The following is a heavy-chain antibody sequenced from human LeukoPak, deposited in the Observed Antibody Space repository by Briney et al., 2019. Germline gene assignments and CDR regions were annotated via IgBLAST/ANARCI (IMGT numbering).Heavy chain of an antibody. J-gene: IGHJ3*02. Sequence: SVKVSCKASGGTFSSYAISWVRQAPGQGLEWMGRIIPIFGTVNYAQKFQGRVTITTDESTSTAYMELSSLRSEDTAVYYCATPRSLAKIPYDAFDIWGQGTMVTVSS. V-gene: IGHV1-69*05. CDR3: ATPRSLAKIPYDAFDI. D-gene: IGHD5-12*01. CDR1: GGTFSSYA. CDR2: IIPIFGTV.